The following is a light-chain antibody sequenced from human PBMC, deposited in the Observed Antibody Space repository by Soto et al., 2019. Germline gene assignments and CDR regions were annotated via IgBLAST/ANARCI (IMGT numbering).Light chain of an antibody. V-gene: IGKV3-11*01. CDR3: QQRSNWIT. CDR2: DAS. CDR1: QSVSSY. J-gene: IGKJ5*01. Sequence: EIVLTQSPATLSLSPGERATLSCRASQSVSSYLAWYQQKPGQAPRLLIYDASNRATGIPARFSGSGSGTDITLTISSLEPEDLAVYYCQQRSNWITFGQGTRREIK.